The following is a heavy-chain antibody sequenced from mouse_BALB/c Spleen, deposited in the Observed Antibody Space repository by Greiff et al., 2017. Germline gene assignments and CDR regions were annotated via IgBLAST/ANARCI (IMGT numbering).Heavy chain of an antibody. J-gene: IGHJ2*01. CDR1: GYTFTDYA. CDR3: ASPLYGSRDY. D-gene: IGHD1-1*01. Sequence: VQLQQSGPELVRPGVSVKISCKGSGYTFTDYAMHWVKQSHAKSLEWIGVISTYYGNTNYNQKFKGKATMTVDKSSSTAYMQLSSLTSEDSAVYYCASPLYGSRDYWGQGTTLTVSS. CDR2: ISTYYGNT. V-gene: IGHV1-67*01.